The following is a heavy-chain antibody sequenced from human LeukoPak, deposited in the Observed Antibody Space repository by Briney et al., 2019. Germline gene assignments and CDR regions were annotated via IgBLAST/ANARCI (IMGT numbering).Heavy chain of an antibody. CDR2: INHSGIT. D-gene: IGHD3-9*01. Sequence: SETLSLTCAVYGGSFSGYYWSWLRQPPGKGLEWIGEINHSGITNYNPSLKSRVTISVDTSKNQFSLKLSSVTAADTAVYYCARRRLYDILTGYYRYYYYYGMDVWGQGTTVTVSS. V-gene: IGHV4-34*01. CDR1: GGSFSGYY. CDR3: ARRRLYDILTGYYRYYYYYGMDV. J-gene: IGHJ6*02.